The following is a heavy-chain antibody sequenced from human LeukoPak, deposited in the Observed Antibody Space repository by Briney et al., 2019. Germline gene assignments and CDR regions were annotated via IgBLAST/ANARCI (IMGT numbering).Heavy chain of an antibody. CDR3: AKDDAWIRFGE. CDR1: GFTFSNHY. CDR2: ISPSSDIR. V-gene: IGHV3-23*01. Sequence: GGSLRLSCAASGFTFSNHYMNWVRQAPGKGLEWVSCISPSSDIRYYADSVKGRFTISRDNSKNTLYLEVISLTAEDTAVYYCAKDDAWIRFGEWSQGTLVTVSS. J-gene: IGHJ4*02. D-gene: IGHD3-10*01.